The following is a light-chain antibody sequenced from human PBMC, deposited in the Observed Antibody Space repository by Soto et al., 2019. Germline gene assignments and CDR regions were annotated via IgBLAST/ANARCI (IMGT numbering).Light chain of an antibody. CDR2: GAS. Sequence: EIVLTQSPGTLSLSPGERATLSCRASQSVRSNFLACDQKKPGQAPRLLIYGASNRATGIPDRFSGSGSGTDFTLTITRLEPEDFAMYYCQRYDSFRTFGQGTKVDI. J-gene: IGKJ1*01. CDR3: QRYDSFRT. CDR1: QSVRSNF. V-gene: IGKV3-20*01.